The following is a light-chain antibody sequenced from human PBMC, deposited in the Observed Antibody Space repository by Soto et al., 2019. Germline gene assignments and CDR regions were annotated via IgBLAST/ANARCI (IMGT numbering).Light chain of an antibody. V-gene: IGKV3-11*01. Sequence: EIVMTQSPATLSLSPGERATLSCRASQSVGRTLAWFQQKPGQAPRLLIYDASNRATGIPARVTGSGSGTDFTLTIRSLEPEDFAIYYCQQRDSWPLTFGGGTKVDIK. CDR2: DAS. J-gene: IGKJ4*01. CDR3: QQRDSWPLT. CDR1: QSVGRT.